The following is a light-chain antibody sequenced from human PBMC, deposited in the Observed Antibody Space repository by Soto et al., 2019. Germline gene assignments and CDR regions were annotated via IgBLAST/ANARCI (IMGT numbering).Light chain of an antibody. CDR2: FGA. Sequence: EIVMTQSPLTLPVTPGAPASISCRSSQSLLYNNTSNYLDWYVQKPGQSPQLLVYFGANRAPGVPDRFSGSGSGTDFTLKINRVEAEDVGTYYCMQALQSLTFGQGTRLEIQ. CDR3: MQALQSLT. V-gene: IGKV2-28*01. J-gene: IGKJ5*01. CDR1: QSLLYNNTSNY.